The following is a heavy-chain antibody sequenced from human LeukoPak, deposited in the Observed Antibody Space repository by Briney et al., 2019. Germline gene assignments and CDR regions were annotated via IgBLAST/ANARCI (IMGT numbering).Heavy chain of an antibody. CDR2: ISAYNGNT. V-gene: IGHV1-18*01. CDR3: ARDLSDYYDSSGYYVPYA. J-gene: IGHJ4*02. D-gene: IGHD3-22*01. Sequence: ASVKVSCKASGYTFTSYGISWVRQAPGQGLEWMGWISAYNGNTNYAQKLQGRVTMTTDTSTSTAYMELRSLRSDDTAVYYCARDLSDYYDSSGYYVPYAWGQGTLVTVSS. CDR1: GYTFTSYG.